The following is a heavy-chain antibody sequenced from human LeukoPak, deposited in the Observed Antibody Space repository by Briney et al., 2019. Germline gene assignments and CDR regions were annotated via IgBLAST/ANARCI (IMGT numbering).Heavy chain of an antibody. Sequence: PSETLSLTCAVYGGSFSGYYWSWIRQPPGKGLEWIGEINHSGSTNYNPSLKSRVTISVDTSKNQFSLKLSSVTAADTAVYYCARVWPTYYDFWSGTEAASYYFDYWGQGTLVTVSS. CDR3: ARVWPTYYDFWSGTEAASYYFDY. V-gene: IGHV4-34*01. CDR1: GGSFSGYY. CDR2: INHSGST. D-gene: IGHD3-3*01. J-gene: IGHJ4*02.